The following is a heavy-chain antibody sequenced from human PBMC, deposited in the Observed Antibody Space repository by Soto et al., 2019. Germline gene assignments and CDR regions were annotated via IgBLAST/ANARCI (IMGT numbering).Heavy chain of an antibody. Sequence: SETLSLTCTVSGGSISSYDWSWIRQPPGKGLEWIGYIYYSGSTNYNPSLKSRVTISVDTSKNQFSLKLSSVTAADTAVYYCAREHYYGSGVFDYWGQGTLVTVSS. D-gene: IGHD3-10*01. CDR2: IYYSGST. V-gene: IGHV4-59*01. CDR3: AREHYYGSGVFDY. J-gene: IGHJ4*02. CDR1: GGSISSYD.